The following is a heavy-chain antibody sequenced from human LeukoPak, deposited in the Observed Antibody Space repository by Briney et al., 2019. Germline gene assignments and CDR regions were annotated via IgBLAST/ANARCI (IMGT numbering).Heavy chain of an antibody. CDR3: AELGITMIGGV. D-gene: IGHD3-10*02. CDR1: GFTFDDYA. CDR2: ISWDGGST. Sequence: GGSLRLSCTASGFTFDDYAMHWVRQAPGKGLEWVSLISWDGGSTYYTDSVKGRFTISRDNAKNSLYLQMNSLRAEDTAVYYCAELGITMIGGVWGKGTTVTISS. V-gene: IGHV3-43D*03. J-gene: IGHJ6*04.